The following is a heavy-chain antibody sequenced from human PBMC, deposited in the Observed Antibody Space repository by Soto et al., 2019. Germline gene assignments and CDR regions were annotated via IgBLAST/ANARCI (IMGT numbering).Heavy chain of an antibody. CDR1: GGSISSGGYY. CDR3: ASDCPYDILPRGCYYSMDV. CDR2: MYYSGST. J-gene: IGHJ6*04. Sequence: QVQLQESGPGLVKPSQTLSLTCTVSGGSISSGGYYWSWIRQPPGKGLEWIGYMYYSGSTYYNPSLNGRVTPSVDTSKNQFSLKLSSVTAADPAVYYCASDCPYDILPRGCYYSMDVWGKGTTVTVSS. D-gene: IGHD3-9*01. V-gene: IGHV4-30-4*01.